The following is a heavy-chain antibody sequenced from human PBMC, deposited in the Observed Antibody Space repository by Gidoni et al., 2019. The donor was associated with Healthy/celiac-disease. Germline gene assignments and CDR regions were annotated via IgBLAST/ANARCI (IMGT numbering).Heavy chain of an antibody. CDR3: ARDKHDYSNYYYGMDV. CDR2: IIPILGIA. V-gene: IGHV1-69*08. Sequence: QDQLVQSGAEVTNPGPSVKVSCNASGGTFSSYTISWVRQAPGQGLEWMGRIIPILGIANYAQKFQGRVTITADKSTSTAYMELSSLRSEDTAVYYCARDKHDYSNYYYGMDVWGQGTTVTVSS. J-gene: IGHJ6*02. CDR1: GGTFSSYT. D-gene: IGHD4-4*01.